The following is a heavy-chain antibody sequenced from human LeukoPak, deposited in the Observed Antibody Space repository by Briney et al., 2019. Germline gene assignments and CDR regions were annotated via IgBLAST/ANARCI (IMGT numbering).Heavy chain of an antibody. CDR2: INHSGST. Sequence: SETLSLTCAVYGGSFSGYYWSWIRQPPGKGLEWIGEINHSGSTNYNPSLKSRVTISVDTSKNQFSLKLSSVTAADTAVYYCARDREDTAMVISGAFDIWGQGTMVTVSS. CDR1: GGSFSGYY. J-gene: IGHJ3*02. V-gene: IGHV4-34*01. CDR3: ARDREDTAMVISGAFDI. D-gene: IGHD5-18*01.